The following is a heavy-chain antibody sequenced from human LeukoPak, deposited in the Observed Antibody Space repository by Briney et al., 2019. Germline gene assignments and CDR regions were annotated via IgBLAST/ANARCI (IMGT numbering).Heavy chain of an antibody. Sequence: GGSLRLSCAASGFTFSSYSMNWVRQAPGKGLEWVSSISSSSSYIYYADSVKGRFTISRDNAKNSLYLQMNSLRAEDTAVYYCAREVRDCSSTSCYNRFDPWGQGTLVTVSS. CDR3: AREVRDCSSTSCYNRFDP. J-gene: IGHJ5*02. V-gene: IGHV3-21*04. CDR2: ISSSSSYI. D-gene: IGHD2-2*01. CDR1: GFTFSSYS.